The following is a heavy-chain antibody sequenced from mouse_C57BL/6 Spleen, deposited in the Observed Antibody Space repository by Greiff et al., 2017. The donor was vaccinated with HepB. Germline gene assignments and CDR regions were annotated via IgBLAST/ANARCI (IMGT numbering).Heavy chain of an antibody. Sequence: EVQLQQSGPELVKPGASVKISCKASGYSFTGYYMNWVKQSPEKSLEWIGEINPSTGGTTYNQKFKAKATLTVDKSSSTAYMQLKSLTSEDSAVYYCARSQTGTDYWGQGTTLTVSS. D-gene: IGHD4-1*01. CDR1: GYSFTGYY. CDR2: INPSTGGT. J-gene: IGHJ2*01. V-gene: IGHV1-42*01. CDR3: ARSQTGTDY.